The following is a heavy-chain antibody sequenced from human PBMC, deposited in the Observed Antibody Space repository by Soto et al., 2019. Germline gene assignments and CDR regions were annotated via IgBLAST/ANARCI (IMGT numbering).Heavy chain of an antibody. CDR2: MNPNSGNT. CDR3: ARGSRAAGFYYYYYYGMDV. D-gene: IGHD6-13*01. Sequence: QVQLVQSGAEVKKPGASVKVSCKASGYTFTSYDINWVRQATGQGLEWMGWMNPNSGNTGYAQKFQGRVTMTRNTSISTAYMELSSLRSEDTAVYYCARGSRAAGFYYYYYYGMDVWGQGTTVTVSS. CDR1: GYTFTSYD. V-gene: IGHV1-8*01. J-gene: IGHJ6*02.